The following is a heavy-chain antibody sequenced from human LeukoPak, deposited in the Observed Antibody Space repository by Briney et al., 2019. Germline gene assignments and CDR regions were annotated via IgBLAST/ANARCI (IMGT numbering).Heavy chain of an antibody. CDR3: AKSGYYYDSSGYYDAFDI. J-gene: IGHJ3*02. CDR2: ISGSGGST. CDR1: GFTFSSYA. V-gene: IGHV3-23*01. Sequence: GGSLRLSCAASGFTFSSYAMSWVRQAPGKGLEWVSAISGSGGSTYYADSVKGRFTISRDNSKNTLYLQMNSLRAEDTAVYYCAKSGYYYDSSGYYDAFDIWGQGTMVTVSS. D-gene: IGHD3-22*01.